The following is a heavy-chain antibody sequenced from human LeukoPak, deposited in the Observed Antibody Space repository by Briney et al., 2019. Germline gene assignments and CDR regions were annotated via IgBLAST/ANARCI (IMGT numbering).Heavy chain of an antibody. V-gene: IGHV1-2*02. CDR2: ISPNSGGT. J-gene: IGHJ4*02. D-gene: IGHD1-14*01. Sequence: GASVKVSCKASGYTFTGYYMHWVRQAPGQGLEWMGWISPNSGGTNYAQQFQGRVTMTRDTSISTAYMELSRLRSDDTAVYYCARDGEGRTNFDYWGQGTLITVSS. CDR1: GYTFTGYY. CDR3: ARDGEGRTNFDY.